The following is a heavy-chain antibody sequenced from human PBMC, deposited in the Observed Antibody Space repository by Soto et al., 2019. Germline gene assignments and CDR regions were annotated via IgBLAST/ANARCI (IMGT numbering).Heavy chain of an antibody. CDR2: ISGSGGST. CDR1: GFTFSSYA. J-gene: IGHJ4*02. D-gene: IGHD2-15*01. CDR3: AKASPRYCSGGSCYRLYYFDY. V-gene: IGHV3-23*01. Sequence: SLRLSCAASGFTFSSYAMSWVRQAPGKGLEWVSAISGSGGSTYYADSVKGRFTISRDNSKNTLCLQMNSLRAEDAAVYYCAKASPRYCSGGSCYRLYYFDYWGQGTLVTVSS.